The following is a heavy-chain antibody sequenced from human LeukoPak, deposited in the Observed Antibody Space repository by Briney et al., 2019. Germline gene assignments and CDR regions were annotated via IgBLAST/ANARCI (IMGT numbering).Heavy chain of an antibody. CDR3: KRVTATGY. V-gene: IGHV3-38-3*01. D-gene: IGHD2-21*02. Sequence: PGGSLRLSCAASGFTVSSNDMSWVRQAPGKGLEWVSSISGGSTYYADSRKGRFTISRDNSKNTLHLQMNSLRAEDTAVYYSKRVTATGYWGQGTLVTVSS. J-gene: IGHJ4*02. CDR1: GFTVSSND. CDR2: ISGGST.